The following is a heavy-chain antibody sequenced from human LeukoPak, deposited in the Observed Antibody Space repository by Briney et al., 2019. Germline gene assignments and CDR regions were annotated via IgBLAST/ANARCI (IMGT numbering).Heavy chain of an antibody. V-gene: IGHV3-53*01. J-gene: IGHJ4*02. CDR2: FHSGGNT. CDR3: AGGFRFPYALDH. D-gene: IGHD3-3*01. Sequence: GGSLRLSCAASGFSVSGNYMTWVRQVLGNGLEWLSVFHSGGNTDYAPSVKGRFTISRDNSRSTLYLQMNSLKVDDTGVYYCAGGFRFPYALDHWGQGTLVTVSS. CDR1: GFSVSGNY.